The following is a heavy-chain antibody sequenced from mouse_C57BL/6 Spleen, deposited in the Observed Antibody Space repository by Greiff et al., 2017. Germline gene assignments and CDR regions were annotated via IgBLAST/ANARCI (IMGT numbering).Heavy chain of an antibody. D-gene: IGHD1-1*01. CDR1: GYTFTSYW. CDR3: ARSWYYGSSIFYYFDY. Sequence: VKLQQPGAELVMPGASVKLSCKASGYTFTSYWMHWVKQRPGQGLEWIGEIDPSDSYTNYNQKFKGKSTLTVDKSSSTAYMQLSSLTSEDSAVYYCARSWYYGSSIFYYFDYWGQGTTLTVSS. V-gene: IGHV1-69*01. CDR2: IDPSDSYT. J-gene: IGHJ2*01.